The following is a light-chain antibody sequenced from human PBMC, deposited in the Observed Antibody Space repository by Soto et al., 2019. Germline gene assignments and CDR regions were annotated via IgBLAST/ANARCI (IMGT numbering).Light chain of an antibody. CDR3: MQGTHWPRT. V-gene: IGKV2-30*01. CDR2: RVS. J-gene: IGKJ1*01. CDR1: ESLVYTDGNTY. Sequence: DVVMTQSPVSLPVTLGQPASISCRSSESLVYTDGNTYLNWFHQRPGQSPRRLIYRVSNRDSGVPDRFTGSGSGTDFTLTISRVEAEDVGIYYCMQGTHWPRTFGPGTKVEIK.